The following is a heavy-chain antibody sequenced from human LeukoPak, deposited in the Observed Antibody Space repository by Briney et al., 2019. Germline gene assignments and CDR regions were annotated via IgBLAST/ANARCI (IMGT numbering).Heavy chain of an antibody. Sequence: GVSLRLSCAASGFTFRSYAMSWVRQARGKGLEWVSAISGSGGSTYYADSVKGRFTISRDNSKNTLYLQMNSLRAEDTAVYYCAKDVTVTSPNYFDYWGQGTLVTVSS. V-gene: IGHV3-23*01. CDR1: GFTFRSYA. CDR2: ISGSGGST. D-gene: IGHD4-17*01. CDR3: AKDVTVTSPNYFDY. J-gene: IGHJ4*02.